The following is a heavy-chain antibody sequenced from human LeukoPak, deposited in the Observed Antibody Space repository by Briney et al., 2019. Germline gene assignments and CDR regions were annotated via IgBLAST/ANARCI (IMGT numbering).Heavy chain of an antibody. CDR2: ISYDGSNK. D-gene: IGHD1-14*01. J-gene: IGHJ4*02. Sequence: GRSLRLSCAASGFTFSSYAMHWVRQAPGKGLEWVAVISYDGSNKYYADSVKGRFTISRDNAKNTLYLQMNSLRGEDTAVYYCARGASNRFDYWGQGTLVTVSS. CDR3: ARGASNRFDY. V-gene: IGHV3-30-3*01. CDR1: GFTFSSYA.